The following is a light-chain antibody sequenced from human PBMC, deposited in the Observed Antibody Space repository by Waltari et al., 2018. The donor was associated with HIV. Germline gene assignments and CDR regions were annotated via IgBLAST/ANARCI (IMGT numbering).Light chain of an antibody. J-gene: IGLJ2*01. V-gene: IGLV2-11*01. CDR1: SSDVGGYDY. Sequence: QSALTQPRSVSGSPGQSVTISFTGTSSDVGGYDYVSWYQQHPGKAPKLMIYDVSEGPAGVPDRFSGSKSGNTASLTISGLQAEDEADYYCSSYAGSYSVVFGGGTKLTVL. CDR2: DVS. CDR3: SSYAGSYSVV.